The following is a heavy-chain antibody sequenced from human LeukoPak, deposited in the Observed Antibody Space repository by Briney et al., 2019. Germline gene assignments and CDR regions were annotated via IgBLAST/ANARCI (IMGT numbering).Heavy chain of an antibody. CDR2: IIPILGTP. CDR3: ARDGRYDLG. D-gene: IGHD3-3*01. J-gene: IGHJ4*02. V-gene: IGHV1-69*05. Sequence: ASVKVSCKASGGTFSVYAINWVRQAPGQGLEWMGRIIPILGTPNYAQKLQGSVSITTDESTSTAYMELSSLRSEDTAVYYCARDGRYDLGWGQGTLVIVSS. CDR1: GGTFSVYA.